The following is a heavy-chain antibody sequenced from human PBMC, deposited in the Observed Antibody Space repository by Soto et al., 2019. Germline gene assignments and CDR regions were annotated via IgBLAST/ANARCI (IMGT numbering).Heavy chain of an antibody. J-gene: IGHJ4*02. CDR2: IIPIFGTA. Sequence: SVKVSCKASGGTFSSYAISWVRQAPGQGLEWMGGIIPIFGTANYAQKFQGRVTITAEESTSTAYMELSSLRAEDTAVYYCAKGKEIVVVVAAMGYWGQGTLVTVSS. CDR3: AKGKEIVVVVAAMGY. CDR1: GGTFSSYA. V-gene: IGHV1-69*13. D-gene: IGHD2-15*01.